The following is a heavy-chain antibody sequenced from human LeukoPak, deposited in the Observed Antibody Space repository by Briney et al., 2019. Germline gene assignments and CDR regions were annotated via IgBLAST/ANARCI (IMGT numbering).Heavy chain of an antibody. V-gene: IGHV4-34*01. D-gene: IGHD2-2*01. CDR2: INHSGST. Sequence: GSLRLSCAASGFTFSSYAMSWVRQAPGKGLEWIGEINHSGSTNYNPSLNSRVTISVDTSKNQFSLNLSSVTAADTALYFCAREDSSSTGAFDFWGQGTMVTVSS. CDR1: GFTFSSYA. CDR3: AREDSSSTGAFDF. J-gene: IGHJ3*01.